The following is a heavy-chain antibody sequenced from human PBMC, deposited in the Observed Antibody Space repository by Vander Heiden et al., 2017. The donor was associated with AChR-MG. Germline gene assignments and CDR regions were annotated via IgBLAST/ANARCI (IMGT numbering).Heavy chain of an antibody. V-gene: IGHV4-31*03. J-gene: IGHJ5*02. CDR3: ARDHRAPMAAAGGNWFDP. CDR2: IYYSGST. Sequence: QVQLQESGPGLVKPSQTLSLTCTVSGGSISSGGYYWSWIRQHPGKGLEWIGYIYYSGSTYYNPSLKSRVTISVDTSKNQFSLKLSSVTAADTAVYYCARDHRAPMAAAGGNWFDPWGQGTLVTVSS. D-gene: IGHD6-13*01. CDR1: GGSISSGGYY.